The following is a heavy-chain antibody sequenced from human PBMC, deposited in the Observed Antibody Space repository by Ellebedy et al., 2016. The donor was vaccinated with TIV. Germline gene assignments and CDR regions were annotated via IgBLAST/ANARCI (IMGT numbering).Heavy chain of an antibody. CDR1: GGSFDIFY. CDR3: AGVGTRFDY. V-gene: IGHV4-34*01. CDR2: VNHSGNT. D-gene: IGHD4-23*01. J-gene: IGHJ4*02. Sequence: SETLSLXXALYGGSFDIFYWSWIRQTPGKGLEWIGEVNHSGNTNYSPSLKSRVAISIDTSKTQFSLKPRSVTAADTAVYYCAGVGTRFDYWGQGTLVTVSS.